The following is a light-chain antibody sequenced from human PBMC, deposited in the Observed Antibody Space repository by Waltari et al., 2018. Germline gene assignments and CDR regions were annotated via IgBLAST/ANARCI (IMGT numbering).Light chain of an antibody. CDR3: CSYAGSGTYV. Sequence: QSALTQPASVSGTPGQSITISCTGTNSDVGNYNLVSWYQHHPGEAPKLMICEVIKRPAGVSNRFSGSKSGNTASLTISGLQDEDEADYCCCSYAGSGTYVFGTGTKVTVL. J-gene: IGLJ1*01. V-gene: IGLV2-23*02. CDR1: NSDVGNYNL. CDR2: EVI.